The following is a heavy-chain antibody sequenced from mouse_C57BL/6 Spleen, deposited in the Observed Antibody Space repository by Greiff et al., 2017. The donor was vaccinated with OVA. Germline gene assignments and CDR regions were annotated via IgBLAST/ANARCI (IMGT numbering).Heavy chain of an antibody. V-gene: IGHV1-69*01. D-gene: IGHD4-1*01. Sequence: VQLQQPGAELVMPGASVKLSCKASGYTFTSYWMHWVKQRPGQGLEWIGEIDPSDSYTNYNQKFKGKSTLTVDKSSSTAYMQLSSLTSEDSAVYYCARGANWYFDYWGQGTTLTVSS. CDR2: IDPSDSYT. CDR3: ARGANWYFDY. CDR1: GYTFTSYW. J-gene: IGHJ2*01.